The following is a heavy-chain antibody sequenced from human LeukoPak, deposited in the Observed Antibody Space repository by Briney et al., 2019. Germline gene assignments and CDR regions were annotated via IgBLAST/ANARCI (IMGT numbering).Heavy chain of an antibody. V-gene: IGHV3-30*02. D-gene: IGHD3-9*01. CDR1: GFTFSSYG. J-gene: IGHJ6*02. CDR3: AKELRYFDWLLYEHYYYYGMDV. CDR2: IRYDGSNK. Sequence: PGGSLRLSCAASGFTFSSYGMHWVRQAPGKGLEWVAFIRYDGSNKYYADSVKGRSTISRDNSKNTLYLQMNSLRAEDTAVYYCAKELRYFDWLLYEHYYYYGMDVWGQGTTVTVSS.